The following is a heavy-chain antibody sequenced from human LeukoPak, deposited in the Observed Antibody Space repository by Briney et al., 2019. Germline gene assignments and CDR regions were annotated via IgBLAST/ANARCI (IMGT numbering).Heavy chain of an antibody. CDR1: GGSISSYY. CDR3: AGGCSGGSCYPADPFDY. J-gene: IGHJ4*02. D-gene: IGHD2-15*01. CDR2: TYYTGST. V-gene: IGHV4-59*12. Sequence: SETLSLTCTVSGGSISSYYWTWIRQPPAKGLDWIGYTYYTGSTTYNPSLKSRVTISVDTSKNQFSLKLSSVTAADTAVYYCAGGCSGGSCYPADPFDYWGQGTLVTVSS.